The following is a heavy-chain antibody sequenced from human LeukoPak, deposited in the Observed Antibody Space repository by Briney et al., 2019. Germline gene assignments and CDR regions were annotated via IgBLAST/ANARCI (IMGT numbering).Heavy chain of an antibody. CDR1: GGSFSGYY. Sequence: SETLSLTCAVYGGSFSGYYWSWIRQPPGKGLEWIGEINHSGSTNYNPSLKSRVTISVDTSKNQFSLKLSSVTAADTAVYYCARDTLTVVTNPRWFDPWGQGTLVTVSS. D-gene: IGHD4-23*01. J-gene: IGHJ5*02. V-gene: IGHV4-34*01. CDR3: ARDTLTVVTNPRWFDP. CDR2: INHSGST.